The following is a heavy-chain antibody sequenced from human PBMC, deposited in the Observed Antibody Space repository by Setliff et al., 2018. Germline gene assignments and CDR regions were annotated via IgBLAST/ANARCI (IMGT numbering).Heavy chain of an antibody. D-gene: IGHD3-16*01. V-gene: IGHV3-21*01. CDR1: GLTFNNYA. CDR2: ISYGSTYI. J-gene: IGHJ6*03. Sequence: GGSLRLSCAASGLTFNNYAMSWIRQAPGKGLEWVSSISYGSTYIYQSDSVRGRFTISRDDAKKSLYLQMNSLGAEDTAVCYCARSGGIGNYNWDVWGKGTTVTVSS. CDR3: ARSGGIGNYNWDV.